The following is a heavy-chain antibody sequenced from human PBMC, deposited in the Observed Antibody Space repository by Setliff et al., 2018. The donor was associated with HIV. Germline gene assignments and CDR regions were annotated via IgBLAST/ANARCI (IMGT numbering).Heavy chain of an antibody. CDR1: GGTFRNFA. J-gene: IGHJ3*02. V-gene: IGHV1-69*13. D-gene: IGHD6-19*01. Sequence: SVKVSCKASGGTFRNFAINWVRQAPGQGLQWVGGIIPIFGTANYAQKLQGRVTITADESTSTAYMELNSRRSEDTAVYYCASGRGEYSSGWFRSALDIWGQGTMVTVSS. CDR2: IIPIFGTA. CDR3: ASGRGEYSSGWFRSALDI.